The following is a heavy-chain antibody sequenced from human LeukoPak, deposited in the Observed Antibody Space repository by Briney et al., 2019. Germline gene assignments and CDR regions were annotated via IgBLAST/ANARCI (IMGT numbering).Heavy chain of an antibody. CDR2: ISYDGSNK. CDR3: ARDRGTSGFYWDYYFGY. CDR1: GFTVSNYV. Sequence: PGRSLRLSCAASGFTVSNYVMHWARQAPGKGLEWVAVISYDGSNKYYADSVKGRFTISRDNSKNTLYLQMNSLRAEDTAVYYCARDRGTSGFYWDYYFGYWGQGALVTVSS. J-gene: IGHJ4*02. V-gene: IGHV3-30*03. D-gene: IGHD3-22*01.